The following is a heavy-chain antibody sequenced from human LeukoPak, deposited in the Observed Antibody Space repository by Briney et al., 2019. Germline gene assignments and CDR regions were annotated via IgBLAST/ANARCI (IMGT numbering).Heavy chain of an antibody. CDR1: GSTFTSYG. CDR3: ARVRKYQRSSNAFDI. J-gene: IGHJ3*02. CDR2: ISAYNGNT. D-gene: IGHD6-25*01. Sequence: GASVKVSCKASGSTFTSYGISCVRQAPGQGLEWMGWISAYNGNTNYAQKLQGRVTMTTDTSTSTAYMELRSLRSDDTAVYYCARVRKYQRSSNAFDIWGQGTMVTVSS. V-gene: IGHV1-18*01.